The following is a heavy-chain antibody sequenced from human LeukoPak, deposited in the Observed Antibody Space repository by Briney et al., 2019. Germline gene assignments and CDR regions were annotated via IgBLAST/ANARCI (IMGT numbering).Heavy chain of an antibody. J-gene: IGHJ4*02. D-gene: IGHD5-12*01. V-gene: IGHV7-4-1*02. CDR1: GYTFTNYA. CDR3: AREATGYSDY. Sequence: ASVKVSCKASGYTFTNYAINWVRQAPGQGPGWMGWINTNTGNPTYVQGFTGRFVFSLDTSVSTAYLQISGLKAEGTAMFYCAREATGYSDYWGQGTLVTVSS. CDR2: INTNTGNP.